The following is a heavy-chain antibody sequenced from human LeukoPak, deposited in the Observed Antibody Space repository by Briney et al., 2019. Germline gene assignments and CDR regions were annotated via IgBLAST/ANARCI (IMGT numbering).Heavy chain of an antibody. CDR2: ISWNSGSI. CDR1: GFTFDDYA. Sequence: PGRSLRLSCAASGFTFDDYAMHWVRQAPGKGLEWVSGISWNSGSIGYADSVKGRFTISRDNAMNSLYLQMNSLRAEDTALYYCAEENYYATSGMDVWGQGTTVTVSS. V-gene: IGHV3-9*01. CDR3: AEENYYATSGMDV. J-gene: IGHJ6*02. D-gene: IGHD3-10*01.